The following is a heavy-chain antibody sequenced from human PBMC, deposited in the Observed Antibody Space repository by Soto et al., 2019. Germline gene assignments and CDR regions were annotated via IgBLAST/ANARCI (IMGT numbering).Heavy chain of an antibody. D-gene: IGHD5-12*01. J-gene: IGHJ6*02. CDR1: GFTFSSYS. CDR2: ISSSSSTI. V-gene: IGHV3-48*01. Sequence: GGSLRLACAASGFTFSSYSMNWVRQAPGKGLEWVSYISSSSSTIYYADSVKGRFTISRDNAKNSLYLQMNSLRAEDTAVYYCARADSGYAHGYYYYGMDVWGQGTTVTVSS. CDR3: ARADSGYAHGYYYYGMDV.